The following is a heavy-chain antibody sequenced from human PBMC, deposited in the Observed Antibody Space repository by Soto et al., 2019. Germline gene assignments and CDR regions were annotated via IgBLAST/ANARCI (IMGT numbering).Heavy chain of an antibody. CDR1: GFTFSSYW. Sequence: GGSLRLSCAASGFTFSSYWMHWVRQAPGKGLVWVSRINSDGSSTSYADSVKGRFTISRGNAKNTLYLQMKSLRAEDTAVYYCARDPGYNSGWFDAFDIWGQGTMVTVSS. D-gene: IGHD6-19*01. J-gene: IGHJ3*02. CDR2: INSDGSST. V-gene: IGHV3-74*01. CDR3: ARDPGYNSGWFDAFDI.